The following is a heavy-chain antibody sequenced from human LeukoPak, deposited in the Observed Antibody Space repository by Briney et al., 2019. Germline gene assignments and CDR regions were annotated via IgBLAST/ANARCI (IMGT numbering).Heavy chain of an antibody. Sequence: ASVKVSCKASGGTFSSYAISWVRQAPGQGLEWMRRIIPILGIANYAQKFQGRVTITADKSTSTAYMELSSLRSEDTAVYYCARDHGSAYYRAPRHWGQGTLVTVSS. CDR3: ARDHGSAYYRAPRH. CDR1: GGTFSSYA. V-gene: IGHV1-69*04. J-gene: IGHJ4*02. CDR2: IIPILGIA. D-gene: IGHD3-10*01.